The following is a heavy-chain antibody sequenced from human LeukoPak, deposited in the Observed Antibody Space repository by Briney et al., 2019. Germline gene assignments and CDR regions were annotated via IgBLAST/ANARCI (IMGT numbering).Heavy chain of an antibody. CDR1: GVTFSSYG. CDR3: ARDTRVDTAMVPFDY. Sequence: GGSLRLSCAASGVTFSSYGMHWVRQAPGKGLEWGAVIWYDGSNKYYADSVKGRFTISRDNSKNTLYLQMNSLRAEDTAVYYCARDTRVDTAMVPFDYWGQGTLVTVSS. V-gene: IGHV3-33*01. CDR2: IWYDGSNK. D-gene: IGHD5-18*01. J-gene: IGHJ4*02.